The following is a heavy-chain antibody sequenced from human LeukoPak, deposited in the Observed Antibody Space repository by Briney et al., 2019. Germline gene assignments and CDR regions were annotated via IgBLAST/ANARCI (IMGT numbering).Heavy chain of an antibody. CDR1: GFTFSSYA. D-gene: IGHD5-12*01. J-gene: IGHJ4*02. CDR3: AGYSGYPLYYFDY. V-gene: IGHV3-30-3*01. CDR2: ISYDGSNK. Sequence: GRSLRLSCAASGFTFSSYAMHWVRQAPGKGLEWVAVISYDGSNKYYADSVKGRFTISRDNSKNTLYLQMNSLRAEDTAVYYCAGYSGYPLYYFDYWGQGTLVTVSS.